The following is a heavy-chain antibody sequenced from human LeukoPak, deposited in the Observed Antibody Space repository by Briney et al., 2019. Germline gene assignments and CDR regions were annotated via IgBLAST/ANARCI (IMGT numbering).Heavy chain of an antibody. Sequence: GGSLRLSCAASGFTFSTYSMSWVRQAPGKGLEWVAIISSTGTITYYADSVKGRFTISRDNTKNTLYLQTNSLRAEDTAIYYCGRDSSCSGGGCYPMPIDYWGQGTLVTVSS. D-gene: IGHD2-15*01. CDR3: GRDSSCSGGGCYPMPIDY. J-gene: IGHJ4*02. V-gene: IGHV3-23*01. CDR1: GFTFSTYS. CDR2: ISSTGTIT.